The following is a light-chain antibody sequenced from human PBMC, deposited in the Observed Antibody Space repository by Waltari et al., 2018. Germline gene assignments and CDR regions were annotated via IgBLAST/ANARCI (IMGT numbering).Light chain of an antibody. CDR1: QNLHKD. J-gene: IGKJ4*01. CDR2: EAS. V-gene: IGKV3-11*01. Sequence: EVVLTQSPASLSSSPGERVTLSCRASQNLHKDLDRYKQKPGQAPRLLIYEASNRANGSPDRFRGSGSGTDFTLTIDSLEPEDFAVYFCQQRSNWPPLTFGGGTKVEIK. CDR3: QQRSNWPPLT.